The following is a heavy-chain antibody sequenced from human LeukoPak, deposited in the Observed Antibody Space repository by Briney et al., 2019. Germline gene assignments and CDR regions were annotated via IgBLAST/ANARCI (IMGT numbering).Heavy chain of an antibody. CDR1: GFTFSGYW. CDR2: INTDGSRT. V-gene: IGHV3-74*01. Sequence: GGSLRLSCVASGFTFSGYWMHWVRQAPGKGLVWVSRINTDGSRTSYADSVKGRFTISRDNAKNTVYLQMNSLRAEDTALYYCARVPQGEYNWFDPWGQGTLVTVSS. J-gene: IGHJ5*02. CDR3: ARVPQGEYNWFDP. D-gene: IGHD3-16*01.